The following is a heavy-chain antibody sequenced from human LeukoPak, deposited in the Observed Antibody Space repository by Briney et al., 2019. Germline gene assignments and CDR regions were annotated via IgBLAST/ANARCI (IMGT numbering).Heavy chain of an antibody. D-gene: IGHD5-24*01. Sequence: PGGSLRLSCAASGFTFSNYWMSWVRQAPGKGLEWVASIHQHGNEKYFVDSVRGRFTISRDNAKNSLYLQMSSLRAEDTAVYYCATLNGSLFEYWGQGTLVTVSS. CDR3: ATLNGSLFEY. CDR1: GFTFSNYW. J-gene: IGHJ4*02. V-gene: IGHV3-7*01. CDR2: IHQHGNEK.